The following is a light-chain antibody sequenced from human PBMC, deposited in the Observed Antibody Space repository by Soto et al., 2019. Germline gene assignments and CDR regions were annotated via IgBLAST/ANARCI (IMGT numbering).Light chain of an antibody. CDR1: QSISSW. Sequence: DIQITLSPSTLSASVGDRVTITCRASQSISSWLAWYQQKPGKAPRLLIYKASTLESGVPSRFSGSGSGTDFTLTISSLQPDDFATYYCQQYNSYSEAFGQGTKVDI. V-gene: IGKV1-5*03. CDR2: KAS. J-gene: IGKJ1*01. CDR3: QQYNSYSEA.